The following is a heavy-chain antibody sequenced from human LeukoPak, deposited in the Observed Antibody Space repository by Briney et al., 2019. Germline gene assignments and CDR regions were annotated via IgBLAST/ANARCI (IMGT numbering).Heavy chain of an antibody. D-gene: IGHD6-19*01. Sequence: GGSLRLSCAASGFTFSSYGMHWVRQAPGKGLEWVAVISYDGSNKYYADSVKGRFTISRDNSKNTLYLQMNSLRAEDTAVYYCAKERSWSSGWYYYYYGMDVWGQGTTVTVSS. V-gene: IGHV3-30*18. J-gene: IGHJ6*02. CDR2: ISYDGSNK. CDR3: AKERSWSSGWYYYYYGMDV. CDR1: GFTFSSYG.